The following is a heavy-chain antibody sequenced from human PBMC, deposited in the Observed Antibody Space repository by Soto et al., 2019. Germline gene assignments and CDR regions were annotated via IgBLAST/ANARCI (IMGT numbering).Heavy chain of an antibody. D-gene: IGHD2-21*01. J-gene: IGHJ6*03. CDR1: GGSLSDYF. CDR2: INHLGSI. Sequence: SETLSLTCVVSGGSLSDYFWSWIRQPPGMALEWIGEINHLGSINYNPSLKSRVTMSVDTSKNQFSLTLNSVTTADTATYYCARGGISHWAYFYYMDVWDRGTTVTVSS. V-gene: IGHV4-34*01. CDR3: ARGGISHWAYFYYMDV.